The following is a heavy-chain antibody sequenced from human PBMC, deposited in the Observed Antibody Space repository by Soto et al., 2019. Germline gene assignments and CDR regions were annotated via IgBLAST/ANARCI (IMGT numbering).Heavy chain of an antibody. CDR1: GFTFSSYA. J-gene: IGHJ2*01. V-gene: IGHV3-23*01. CDR3: ANIPVYRGSVFRSH. D-gene: IGHD3-10*01. Sequence: EVQLLESGGGLVQPGGSLRLSCAASGFTFSSYAMSWVRQAPGKGLEWVSAISGSGGSTYYADSVKGRFTISRDNSKNTLYLQMNSLRAEDTAVYYCANIPVYRGSVFRSHWGRGTLVTVSS. CDR2: ISGSGGST.